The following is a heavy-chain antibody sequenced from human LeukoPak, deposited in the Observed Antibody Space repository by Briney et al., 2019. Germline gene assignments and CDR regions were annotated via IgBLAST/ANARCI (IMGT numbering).Heavy chain of an antibody. V-gene: IGHV4-34*01. D-gene: IGHD5-18*01. J-gene: IGHJ6*02. CDR3: ARGRDKGYGYYYYYGMDV. Sequence: SETLSLTCAVYGGSFSGYFWSWIRQPPGKGLEWIGEINHSGSTSYNPSLKSRVTISVDTSKNQFSLKLSSVTAADTAVYYCARGRDKGYGYYYYYGMDVWGQGTTVTVSS. CDR1: GGSFSGYF. CDR2: INHSGST.